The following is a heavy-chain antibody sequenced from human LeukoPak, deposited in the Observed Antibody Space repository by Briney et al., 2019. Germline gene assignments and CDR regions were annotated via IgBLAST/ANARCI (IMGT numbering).Heavy chain of an antibody. CDR1: GNSFTNYL. CDR3: ARDPSEVASYNFWSNYYSPNLIDT. CDR2: NYPSDSDN. Sequence: GEVLEISRKGSGNSFTNYLNGLVRQMPGEGLELVGINYPSDSDNRYSAFFEGQVTISADKSISTAYLQWSSMKASDTAMYYCARDPSEVASYNFWSNYYSPNLIDTSGQGTLVTASP. J-gene: IGHJ5*02. D-gene: IGHD3-3*01. V-gene: IGHV5-51*01.